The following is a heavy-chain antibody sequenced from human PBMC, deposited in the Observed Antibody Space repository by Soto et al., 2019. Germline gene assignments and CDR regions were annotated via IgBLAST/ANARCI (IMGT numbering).Heavy chain of an antibody. CDR1: GFTFSSYA. Sequence: GGSLRLSCAASGFTFSSYAMHWVRQAPGKGLEWVAVISYDGSNKYYADSVKGRFTISRDNSKNTLYLQMNSLRAEDTAVYYCARDYRGWGPTYYYYGMDVWGQGTTVTVSS. CDR2: ISYDGSNK. V-gene: IGHV3-30-3*01. CDR3: ARDYRGWGPTYYYYGMDV. D-gene: IGHD3-16*02. J-gene: IGHJ6*02.